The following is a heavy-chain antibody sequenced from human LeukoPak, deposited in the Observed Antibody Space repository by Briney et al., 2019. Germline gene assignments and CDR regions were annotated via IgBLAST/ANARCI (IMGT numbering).Heavy chain of an antibody. CDR3: AREYYSGNYYVFDY. V-gene: IGHV3-30-3*01. Sequence: PAGRSLRLSCAASGFTFTDYGIHWVRQAPGKGLEWVAVISYDGDHKYYPDSVKGRFTISRDNSKNTVYLQMNSLRVEDTAVYFCAREYYSGNYYVFDYWGQGTLVTVSS. CDR2: ISYDGDHK. CDR1: GFTFTDYG. J-gene: IGHJ4*02. D-gene: IGHD1-26*01.